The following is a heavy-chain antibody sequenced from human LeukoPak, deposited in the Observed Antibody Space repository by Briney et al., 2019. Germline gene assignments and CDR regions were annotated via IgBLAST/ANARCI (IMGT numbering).Heavy chain of an antibody. J-gene: IGHJ4*02. CDR1: GGSISSGGYY. D-gene: IGHD2-2*01. CDR3: ASSTSTGWECYFDY. V-gene: IGHV4-31*03. CDR2: IYYSGST. Sequence: PSQTLSLTCTFSGGSISSGGYYWSWIRQHPGKGLEWIGYIYYSGSTYCNPSLKSRVTISVDTSKNQFSLKLSSVTAADTAVYYCASSTSTGWECYFDYWVQGTLVTVSS.